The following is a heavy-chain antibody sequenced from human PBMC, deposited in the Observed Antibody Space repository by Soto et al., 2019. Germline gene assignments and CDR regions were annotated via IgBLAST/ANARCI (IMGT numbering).Heavy chain of an antibody. D-gene: IGHD3-3*01. CDR3: ARVASDYDFWSGPDV. J-gene: IGHJ6*02. CDR1: GFTFSSYS. CDR2: ISSSSSTI. Sequence: GGSLRLSCAASGFTFSSYSMNWVRQAPGKGLEWVSFISSSSSTIYYADSVRGRFTVSRDDAKNSLYLQMSSLRDEDTAVYYCARVASDYDFWSGPDVWGQGTTVTVSS. V-gene: IGHV3-48*02.